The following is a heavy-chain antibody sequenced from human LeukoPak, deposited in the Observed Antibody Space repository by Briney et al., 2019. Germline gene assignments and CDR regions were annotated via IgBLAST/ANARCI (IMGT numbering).Heavy chain of an antibody. V-gene: IGHV3-48*04. CDR2: ISSSSSTI. Sequence: GGSLSLSCAASGFTFSTYSLNWIRQPPGKGLEWVSYISSSSSTIYYADSVKGRFTISRDNARNSLYLQMSSLRAEDTAVYYCASPRTSWAFQIWGQGTMVTVSS. CDR1: GFTFSTYS. CDR3: ASPRTSWAFQI. D-gene: IGHD6-6*01. J-gene: IGHJ3*02.